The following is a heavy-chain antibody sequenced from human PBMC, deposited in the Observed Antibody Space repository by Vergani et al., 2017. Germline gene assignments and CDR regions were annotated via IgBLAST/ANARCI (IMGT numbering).Heavy chain of an antibody. J-gene: IGHJ4*02. V-gene: IGHV4-38-2*01. Sequence: QVQLQESGPRVVKPSETLSLTCAVSGYSISSGYYWDWIRQSPGKGLEWIGSIYLSGSTYYNPSLKSRVTMSLDTAKNRFSLRLESVTAADTAIYYCARHAWARPFDDWGQGTLVAVSS. D-gene: IGHD6-6*01. CDR3: ARHAWARPFDD. CDR1: GYSISSGYY. CDR2: IYLSGST.